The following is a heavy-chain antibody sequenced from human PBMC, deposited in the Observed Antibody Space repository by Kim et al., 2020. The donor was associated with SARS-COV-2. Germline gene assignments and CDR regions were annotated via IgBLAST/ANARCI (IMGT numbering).Heavy chain of an antibody. V-gene: IGHV3-64D*06. J-gene: IGHJ5*02. Sequence: GGSLRLSCSASGFSFSSYAMHCVRQAPGKGLEYFSVISHDGSATNYADSVKGRFSTSRDNSKSTLYLQMSSLRVEDTAVYYCMREIYFNSRRWFDPWGQGTLVTVSS. CDR3: MREIYFNSRRWFDP. CDR2: ISHDGSAT. CDR1: GFSFSSYA. D-gene: IGHD3-9*01.